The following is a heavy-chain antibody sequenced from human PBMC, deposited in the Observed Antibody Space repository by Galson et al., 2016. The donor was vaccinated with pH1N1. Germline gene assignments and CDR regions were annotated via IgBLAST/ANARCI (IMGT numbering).Heavy chain of an antibody. V-gene: IGHV4-59*11. Sequence: SETLSLTCTVPGGSFSNQYWSWIRQPPGKGLEWIGYIYYSGSTNYNPSLKSRVTISVDTSKKHFSLKLSSVTAADTAIYYCARTPSYYDSWRGYGYYFDSWGQGTRVTVSS. CDR3: ARTPSYYDSWRGYGYYFDS. D-gene: IGHD3-3*01. CDR2: IYYSGST. CDR1: GGSFSNQY. J-gene: IGHJ4*02.